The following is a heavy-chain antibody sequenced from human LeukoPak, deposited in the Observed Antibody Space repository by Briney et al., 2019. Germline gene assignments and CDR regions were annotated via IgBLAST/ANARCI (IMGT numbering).Heavy chain of an antibody. D-gene: IGHD5-12*01. CDR3: ARLSVATYAFDI. Sequence: GESLKIPCKGSGYSFTSYWIGWVRQMPGKVLEWMGIIYPGVSDTRYSPSFQGQVTISADKSISTAYLQWSSLKASHTAMYYCARLSVATYAFDIWGQGTMVTVSS. V-gene: IGHV5-51*01. CDR1: GYSFTSYW. J-gene: IGHJ3*02. CDR2: IYPGVSDT.